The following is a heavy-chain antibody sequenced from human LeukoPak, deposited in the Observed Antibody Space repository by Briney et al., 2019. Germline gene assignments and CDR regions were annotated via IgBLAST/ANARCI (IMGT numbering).Heavy chain of an antibody. CDR1: GFTFSNYA. J-gene: IGHJ3*02. V-gene: IGHV3-23*01. Sequence: GGSLRLSCAASGFTFSNYAMSWVRQAPGKGLEWVSGISGSGGSTYYADSVKGRFTISRDNSKNTLHLQMNSLRAEDTAVYYCAKLRADHDAFDIWGQGTMVTVSS. CDR2: ISGSGGST. CDR3: AKLRADHDAFDI.